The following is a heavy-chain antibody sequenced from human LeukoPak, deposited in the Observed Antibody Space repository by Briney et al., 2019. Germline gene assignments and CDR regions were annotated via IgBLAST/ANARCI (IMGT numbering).Heavy chain of an antibody. CDR2: IYPGDSDT. V-gene: IGHV5-51*07. CDR1: GYSFTSYW. Sequence: GEPRKISCKGSGYSFTSYWIGWVHPMPGKGLEWMGIIYPGDSDTRYSPSFQGQVTISANKSISTAYLQWSSLKASDTAMYYCARHPVLLWEYYFDYWGQGTLVTGSS. J-gene: IGHJ4*02. CDR3: ARHPVLLWEYYFDY. D-gene: IGHD3-10*01.